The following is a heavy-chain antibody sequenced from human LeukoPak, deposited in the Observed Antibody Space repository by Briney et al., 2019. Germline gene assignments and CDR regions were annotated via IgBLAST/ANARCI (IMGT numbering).Heavy chain of an antibody. CDR2: IKQDGSEK. CDR3: AKEEVSYYDILTGPVPDY. D-gene: IGHD3-9*01. Sequence: GGSLRLSCAASGFTFSSYWMSWVRQAPGKGLEWVANIKQDGSEKYYVDSVKGRFTISRDNAKNSLYLQMNSLRAEDTAVYYCAKEEVSYYDILTGPVPDYWGQGTLVTVSS. J-gene: IGHJ4*02. CDR1: GFTFSSYW. V-gene: IGHV3-7*01.